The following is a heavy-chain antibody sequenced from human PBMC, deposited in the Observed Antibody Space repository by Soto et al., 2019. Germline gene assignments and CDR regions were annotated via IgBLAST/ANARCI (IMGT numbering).Heavy chain of an antibody. CDR3: ARGYDFWRGYQLDY. V-gene: IGHV3-7*04. Sequence: EVQLVESGGGLVQPGGSLRLSCAASGFTFSSYWMSWVRQAPGKGLEWVANIKQDGSEKYYVDSVKGRFTISRANAKNSLYLQTNSLRAEDTAVYYCARGYDFWRGYQLDYWGQGTLVTVSS. CDR1: GFTFSSYW. J-gene: IGHJ4*02. D-gene: IGHD3-3*01. CDR2: IKQDGSEK.